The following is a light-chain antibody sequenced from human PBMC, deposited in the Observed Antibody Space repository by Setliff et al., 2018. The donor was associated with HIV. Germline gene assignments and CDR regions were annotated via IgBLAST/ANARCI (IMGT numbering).Light chain of an antibody. CDR1: SSNIGASYA. CDR2: DNS. Sequence: QSALTQPPSVSGVPGQRVTVSCTGTSSNIGASYAVHWYQQFPGAAPKPVIYDNSNRPSGVPDRFSGSKSGTSASLVIAGLQPEDEADYYCQSYDTSLSGYVFGTGTKGTV. J-gene: IGLJ1*01. V-gene: IGLV1-40*01. CDR3: QSYDTSLSGYV.